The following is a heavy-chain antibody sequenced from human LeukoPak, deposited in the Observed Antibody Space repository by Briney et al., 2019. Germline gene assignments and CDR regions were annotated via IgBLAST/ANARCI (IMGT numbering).Heavy chain of an antibody. V-gene: IGHV3-30*18. Sequence: PGGSLRLSCAASVFTFSIYGIHWVRQGPGKGLEWVSHLSCDGRDKRYADSVKGRFTISRDNSKNTLYLQMNSLRAEDTAVYFCAKDYSPGDYYYYGMDVWGQGTTVTVS. CDR2: LSCDGRDK. D-gene: IGHD2-15*01. J-gene: IGHJ6*02. CDR3: AKDYSPGDYYYYGMDV. CDR1: VFTFSIYG.